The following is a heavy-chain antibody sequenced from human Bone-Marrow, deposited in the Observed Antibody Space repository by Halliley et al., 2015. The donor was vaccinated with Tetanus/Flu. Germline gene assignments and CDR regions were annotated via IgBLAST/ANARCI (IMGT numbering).Heavy chain of an antibody. Sequence: HGGSIYYTPSLKSRVTISIDRSKTQFPLSLSSVTAADTAIYYCASGTYYYDTGGYYYLRAFEYWGQGTLVTVSS. V-gene: IGHV4-30-2*01. D-gene: IGHD3-22*01. J-gene: IGHJ4*02. CDR3: ASGTYYYDTGGYYYLRAFEY. CDR2: HGGSI.